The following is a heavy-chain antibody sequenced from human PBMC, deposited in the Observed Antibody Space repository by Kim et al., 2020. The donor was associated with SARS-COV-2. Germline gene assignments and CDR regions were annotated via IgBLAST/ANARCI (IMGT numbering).Heavy chain of an antibody. J-gene: IGHJ3*02. CDR2: TA. Sequence: TANYANTFQGRVTITANESTSTAYMELSSLRSEDTAVYYCAAVVTDAFDIWGQGTMVPVSS. D-gene: IGHD2-15*01. CDR3: AAVVTDAFDI. V-gene: IGHV1-69*01.